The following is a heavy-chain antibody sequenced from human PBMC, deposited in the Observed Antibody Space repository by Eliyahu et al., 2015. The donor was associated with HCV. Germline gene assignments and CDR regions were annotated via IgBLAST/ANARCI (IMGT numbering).Heavy chain of an antibody. V-gene: IGHV1-2*02. J-gene: IGHJ5*02. D-gene: IGHD6-6*01. Sequence: QGRLVQSGAEIKKPGASVRVSCXASGYTFTDXYIHWVXQAPGQGXEWMGWINPNIGDTKFAQRFQGRVTMTRDTSISTTYMDLSTLTSDDTAVYYCARNAIRARPGDNWLDPWGQGTLVVVSS. CDR2: INPNIGDT. CDR3: ARNAIRARPGDNWLDP. CDR1: GYTFTDXY.